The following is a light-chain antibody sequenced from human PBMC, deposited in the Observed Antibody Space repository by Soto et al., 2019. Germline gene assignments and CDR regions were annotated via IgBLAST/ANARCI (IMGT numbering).Light chain of an antibody. CDR1: KSISAC. V-gene: IGKV1-5*01. Sequence: DIQMTKSPYTLSASVGDRVTVTCRASKSISACLSWYQQKQGIAPYLLIYDASSLDSGVPSRISGSGSGTEFTLTISSLQPDDFATYCCQQYRSYSSTFGQGAKV. CDR2: DAS. J-gene: IGKJ1*01. CDR3: QQYRSYSST.